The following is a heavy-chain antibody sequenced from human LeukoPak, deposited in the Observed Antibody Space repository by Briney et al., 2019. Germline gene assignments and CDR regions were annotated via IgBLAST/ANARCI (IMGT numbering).Heavy chain of an antibody. CDR3: ARPQATGAGYYFDS. D-gene: IGHD6-13*01. CDR2: INPCSGDT. Sequence: GASVKVSCKASGYTFTSYGFSWVRQAPGQGLEWVGWINPCSGDTDYAQNLRGRVTLTTDTSTSTAYMELRSLRSDDSAVYYCARPQATGAGYYFDSWGQGTLVSVSS. J-gene: IGHJ4*02. CDR1: GYTFTSYG. V-gene: IGHV1-18*01.